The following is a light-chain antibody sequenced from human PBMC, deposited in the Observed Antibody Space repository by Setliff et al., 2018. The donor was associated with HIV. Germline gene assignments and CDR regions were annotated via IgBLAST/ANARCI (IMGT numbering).Light chain of an antibody. V-gene: IGLV2-14*01. CDR3: CSYAGNAYV. J-gene: IGLJ1*01. CDR2: EVS. CDR1: SSDVGGYNF. Sequence: QSVLTQPASVSGSPGQSITISCTGTSSDVGGYNFVSWYQQYPGKAPKLLIFEVSNRPSGVSNRFSGSKSGNTASLTISGLQAEDEADYYCCSYAGNAYVFGAGTKVTVL.